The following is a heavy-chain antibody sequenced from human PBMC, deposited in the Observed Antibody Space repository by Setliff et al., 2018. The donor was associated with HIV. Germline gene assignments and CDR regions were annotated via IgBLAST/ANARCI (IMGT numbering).Heavy chain of an antibody. CDR1: GYTFNSNY. D-gene: IGHD6-6*01. J-gene: IGHJ1*01. V-gene: IGHV1-46*02. CDR3: ARDPAPSSSASYFQH. Sequence: ASVKVSCKASGYTFNSNYMHWVRQAPGQGLEWMGIINPSSGSTTYAQKFQGRVTMTRDTSTSTVYMELSSLRSEDTAVYYCARDPAPSSSASYFQHRGQGTPVTVSS. CDR2: INPSSGST.